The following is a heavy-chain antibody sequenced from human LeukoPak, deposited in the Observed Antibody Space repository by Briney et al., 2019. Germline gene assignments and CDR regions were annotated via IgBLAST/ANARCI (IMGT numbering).Heavy chain of an antibody. Sequence: SETLSHTCTVSGGSISSSSYYWGWIRQPPGKGLEWIGSIYYSGSTYYNPSLKSRVTISVDTSKNQFSLKLSSVTAADTAVYYCARLPFRYGSGSYYFDYWGQGTLVTVSS. J-gene: IGHJ4*02. CDR1: GGSISSSSYY. CDR3: ARLPFRYGSGSYYFDY. V-gene: IGHV4-39*07. D-gene: IGHD3-10*01. CDR2: IYYSGST.